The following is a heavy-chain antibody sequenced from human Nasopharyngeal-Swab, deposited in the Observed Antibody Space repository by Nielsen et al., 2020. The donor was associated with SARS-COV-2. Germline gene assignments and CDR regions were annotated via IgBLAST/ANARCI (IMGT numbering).Heavy chain of an antibody. Sequence: WIRQPPGKGLEWVAVIWYDGRNKYYADSVKGRFTISRDNSKNTLYLQMNSQRAEDTAVYYCARGNYYDSSGYYYVAFDIWGQGTMVTVSS. D-gene: IGHD3-22*01. V-gene: IGHV3-33*01. J-gene: IGHJ3*02. CDR3: ARGNYYDSSGYYYVAFDI. CDR2: IWYDGRNK.